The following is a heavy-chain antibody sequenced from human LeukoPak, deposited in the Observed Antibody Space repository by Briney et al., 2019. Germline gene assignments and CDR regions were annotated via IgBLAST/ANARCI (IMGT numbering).Heavy chain of an antibody. CDR3: ARWPMTDLTFDV. J-gene: IGHJ3*01. CDR1: GGSISNHY. V-gene: IGHV4-59*11. CDR2: IFSSGST. Sequence: SETLSLTCTVSGGSISNHYWTWIRQPPGKRLEWIGYIFSSGSTTHNPSLKSRLTISVDTSKNQFSLKLSSVTAADTAVYFCARWPMTDLTFDVWGQGTMVTVSS. D-gene: IGHD2-21*02.